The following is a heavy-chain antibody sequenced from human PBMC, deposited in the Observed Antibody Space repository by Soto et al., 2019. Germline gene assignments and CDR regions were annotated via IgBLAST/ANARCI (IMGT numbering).Heavy chain of an antibody. CDR1: YGSSNTYY. D-gene: IGHD3-16*01. CDR2: IYYSGST. Sequence: SLTSTVAYGSSNTYYWSWMRQPPGKGLEWIGYIYYSGSTNSNPSLKSRVTLSEDTSKNQLSLKLSSVTAADTAVYYCARDAGGRGNGAFDIWGQGTMVTVSS. J-gene: IGHJ3*02. V-gene: IGHV4-59*01. CDR3: ARDAGGRGNGAFDI.